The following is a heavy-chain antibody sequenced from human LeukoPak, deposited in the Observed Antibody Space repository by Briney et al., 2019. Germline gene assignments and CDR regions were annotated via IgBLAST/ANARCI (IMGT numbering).Heavy chain of an antibody. CDR3: ARHFFDSGAYYPSYFDY. CDR2: IFYSGST. CDR1: GSSTSSSTYY. V-gene: IGHV4-39*01. Sequence: KTSETLSLTCSVSGSSTSSSTYYWGWIRQPPGKGLEWIGSIFYSGSTYYNPSLKSRVAISVDTSKSQFSLKLSSVTAADTAVYYCARHFFDSGAYYPSYFDYWGQGTLVTVSS. J-gene: IGHJ4*02. D-gene: IGHD3-22*01.